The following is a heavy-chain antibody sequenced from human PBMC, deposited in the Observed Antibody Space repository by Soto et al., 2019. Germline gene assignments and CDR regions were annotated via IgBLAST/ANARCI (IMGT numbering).Heavy chain of an antibody. J-gene: IGHJ3*02. D-gene: IGHD6-13*01. Sequence: ASVKVSCKAAGCTFTSYYMHWVRQAPGQGLEWMGIINPSGGGTSYAQKFQGRVTMTRDTSTSTVYMELSSLRSEDTAVYYCATVGGSSSSVGAFDIWGQGTMVTVSS. CDR3: ATVGGSSSSVGAFDI. CDR2: INPSGGGT. CDR1: GCTFTSYY. V-gene: IGHV1-46*03.